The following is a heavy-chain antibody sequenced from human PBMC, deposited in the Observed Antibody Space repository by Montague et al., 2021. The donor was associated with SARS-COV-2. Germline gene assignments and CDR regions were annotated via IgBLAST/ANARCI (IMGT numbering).Heavy chain of an antibody. CDR3: ARDPSRQLLLYPVGDYYYGMDV. CDR1: GGAISSSSHY. Sequence: SETLSLTCTVAGGAISSSSHYWGWSRQPPGKGLEWIGSIYYSGSTYYNPSHKSRVTISVDTSKNQFSLKLNSVTAADTAVYYCARDPSRQLLLYPVGDYYYGMDVWGQGTTVTVSS. J-gene: IGHJ6*02. D-gene: IGHD2-2*02. CDR2: IYYSGST. V-gene: IGHV4-39*07.